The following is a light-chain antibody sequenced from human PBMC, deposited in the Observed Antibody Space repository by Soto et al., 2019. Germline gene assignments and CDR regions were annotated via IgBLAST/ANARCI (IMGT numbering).Light chain of an antibody. CDR2: GNS. Sequence: QSVLTQPPSVSGAPGQRVTISCTWSSSNIGAGYDVHWYQQLPGTAPKLRIDGNSNRPSGVPDRFSGSKSGTSAALAITGLQAEDEAVDYCQSYDSSLSGLYVFGTGTKLTVL. CDR3: QSYDSSLSGLYV. V-gene: IGLV1-40*01. CDR1: SSNIGAGYD. J-gene: IGLJ1*01.